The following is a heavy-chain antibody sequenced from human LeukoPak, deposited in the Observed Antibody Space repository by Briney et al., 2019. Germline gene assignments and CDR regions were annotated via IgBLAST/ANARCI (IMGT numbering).Heavy chain of an antibody. CDR2: IRGSGGDI. CDR3: GKDPNGDYIGAFDF. V-gene: IGHV3-23*01. Sequence: GGSLRLSCVASGLAFRYYAMTWVRQAPGKGLEWVSVIRGSGGDIRYADSVKGRFTISRDNSVNTLYLQMNSLRAEDTAVYYCGKDPNGDYIGAFDFWVQGTMVTVSS. D-gene: IGHD4-17*01. J-gene: IGHJ3*01. CDR1: GLAFRYYA.